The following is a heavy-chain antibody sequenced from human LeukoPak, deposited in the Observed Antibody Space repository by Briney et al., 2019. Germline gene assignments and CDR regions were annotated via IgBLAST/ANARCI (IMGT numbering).Heavy chain of an antibody. CDR1: GGSISSGGYS. CDR2: IYHSGST. J-gene: IGHJ4*02. CDR3: ARGDDILTGHTFDY. Sequence: PSQTLSLTCAVSGGSISSGGYSWSWIRQPPGKGLEWIGYIYHSGSTYYNPSLKSRVTISVDRSKNQFSLKLSSVTAADTAVYYCARGDDILTGHTFDYWGQGTLVTVSS. V-gene: IGHV4-30-2*01. D-gene: IGHD3-9*01.